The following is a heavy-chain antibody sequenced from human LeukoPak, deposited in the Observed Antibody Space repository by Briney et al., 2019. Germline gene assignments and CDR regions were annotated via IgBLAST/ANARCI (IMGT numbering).Heavy chain of an antibody. Sequence: ASVKVSCKASGYTFTSYDINWVRQATGQGLEWMGWMNPNSGNTGYAQKFQGRVTITRNTSISTAYMELSSLRAEDTAVYYCARTRKAAGLRNDAFDIWGQGTMVTVSS. CDR1: GYTFTSYD. V-gene: IGHV1-8*03. J-gene: IGHJ3*02. D-gene: IGHD6-13*01. CDR2: MNPNSGNT. CDR3: ARTRKAAGLRNDAFDI.